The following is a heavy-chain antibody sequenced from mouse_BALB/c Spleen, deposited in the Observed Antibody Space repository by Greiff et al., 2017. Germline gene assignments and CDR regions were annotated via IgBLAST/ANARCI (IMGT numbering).Heavy chain of an antibody. CDR2: IDPENGDT. CDR3: TATGYDEGYYAMDY. CDR1: GFNIKDYY. J-gene: IGHJ4*01. D-gene: IGHD2-2*01. Sequence: VQLQQSGAELVRSGASVKLSCTASGFNIKDYYMHWVKQRPEQGLEWIGWIDPENGDTEYAPKFQGKATMTADTSSNTAYLQLSSLTSEDTAVYYCTATGYDEGYYAMDYWGQGTSVTVSA. V-gene: IGHV14-4*02.